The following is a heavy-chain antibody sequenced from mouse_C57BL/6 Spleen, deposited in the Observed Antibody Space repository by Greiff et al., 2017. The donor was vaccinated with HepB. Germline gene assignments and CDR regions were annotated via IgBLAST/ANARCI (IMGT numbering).Heavy chain of an antibody. V-gene: IGHV1-52*01. J-gene: IGHJ3*01. Sequence: VQLQQSGAELVRPGSSVKLSCKASGYTFTSYWMHWVKQRPIQGLEWIGNIDPSDSETHYNQKFKDKATLTVDKSSSTAYMQLSSLTSEDSAVYYCASYYYGSSLFAYWGQGTLVTVSA. CDR1: GYTFTSYW. D-gene: IGHD1-1*01. CDR2: IDPSDSET. CDR3: ASYYYGSSLFAY.